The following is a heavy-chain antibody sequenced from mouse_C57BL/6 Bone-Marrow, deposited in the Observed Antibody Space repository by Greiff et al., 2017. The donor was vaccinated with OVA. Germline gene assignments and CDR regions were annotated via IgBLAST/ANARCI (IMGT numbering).Heavy chain of an antibody. D-gene: IGHD1-1*01. CDR1: GFTFSSYA. J-gene: IGHJ4*01. V-gene: IGHV5-9-1*02. Sequence: EVKLMESGEGLVKPGGSLKLSCAASGFTFSSYAMSWVRQTPEKRLEWVAYISSGGDYIYYADTVKGRFTISRDNARNTLYLQMSSLKSEDTAMYYCTRRGYGRENYYAMDYWGQGTSVTVSS. CDR2: ISSGGDYI. CDR3: TRRGYGRENYYAMDY.